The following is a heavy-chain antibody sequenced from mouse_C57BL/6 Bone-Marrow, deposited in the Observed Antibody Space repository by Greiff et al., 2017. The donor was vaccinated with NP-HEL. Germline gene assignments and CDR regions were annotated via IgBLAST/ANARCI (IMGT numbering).Heavy chain of an antibody. CDR3: AREATVVPYYAMDY. D-gene: IGHD1-1*01. V-gene: IGHV1-55*01. J-gene: IGHJ4*01. CDR2: IYPGSGST. Sequence: QVQLQQPGAELVKPGASAKMSCKASGYTFTSYWITWVKQRPGQGLEWIGDIYPGSGSTNYNEKFKSKATLTVDTSSSTAYMQLSSLTSEDSAVYYCAREATVVPYYAMDYWGQGTSVTVSS. CDR1: GYTFTSYW.